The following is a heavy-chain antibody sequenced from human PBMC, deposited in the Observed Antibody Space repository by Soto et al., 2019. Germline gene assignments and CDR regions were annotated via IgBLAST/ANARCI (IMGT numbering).Heavy chain of an antibody. CDR2: MNPNSGNT. D-gene: IGHD2-15*01. Sequence: ASVKVSCKASGYTFTSYDINWVRQATGQGLEWMGWMNPNSGNTGYAQKFQGRVTVTRNTSISTAYMELSSLRSEDTAVYYCARGQRYCSGGSCLYYFDYWGQGTLVTVSS. CDR3: ARGQRYCSGGSCLYYFDY. J-gene: IGHJ4*02. V-gene: IGHV1-8*01. CDR1: GYTFTSYD.